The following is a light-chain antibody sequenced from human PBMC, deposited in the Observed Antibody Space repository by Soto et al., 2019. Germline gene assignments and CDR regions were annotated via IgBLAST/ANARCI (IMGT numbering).Light chain of an antibody. V-gene: IGKV3-15*01. CDR1: QSVSRN. CDR2: DAS. J-gene: IGKJ5*01. Sequence: EIVLTQSPGTLSLSPGESATLSCRASQSVSRNLAWHQQNPGQAPRILMYDASTRATGISARFSGSGFGTEFTLTIISLQSEDFAVYYCQQYHNWPITSGQRTRLEI. CDR3: QQYHNWPIT.